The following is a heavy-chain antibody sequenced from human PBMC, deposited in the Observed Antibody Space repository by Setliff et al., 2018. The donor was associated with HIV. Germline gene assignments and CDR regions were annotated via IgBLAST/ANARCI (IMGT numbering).Heavy chain of an antibody. CDR3: ARGEDPHYYYYYMDV. CDR2: INAGNGNT. J-gene: IGHJ6*03. V-gene: IGHV1-3*01. CDR1: GYTFTSYA. Sequence: ASVKVSCKSSGYTFTSYAMHWVRQAPGHRLEWMGWINAGNGNTKYSQKFQVRVTITRDTSASTAYLELSSLRSEDTAVYYCARGEDPHYYYYYMDVWGKGTTVTVSS.